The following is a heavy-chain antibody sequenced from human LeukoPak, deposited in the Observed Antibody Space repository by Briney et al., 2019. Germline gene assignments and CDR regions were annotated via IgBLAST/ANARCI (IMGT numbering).Heavy chain of an antibody. Sequence: ASVKVSCKASGYTFTSYGISWVRQAPGQGLEWMGWISAYNGNTNYAQKVQGRVTMTTDTSTSTAYMELRSLGSDDTAVYYCARDGPYYGSGRGSAFDIWGQGTMVTVSS. CDR2: ISAYNGNT. J-gene: IGHJ3*02. V-gene: IGHV1-18*01. CDR1: GYTFTSYG. D-gene: IGHD3-10*01. CDR3: ARDGPYYGSGRGSAFDI.